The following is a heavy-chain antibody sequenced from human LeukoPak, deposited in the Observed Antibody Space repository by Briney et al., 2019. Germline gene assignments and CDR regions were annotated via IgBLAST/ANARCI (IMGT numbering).Heavy chain of an antibody. CDR1: EISFWRHA. J-gene: IGHJ3*02. D-gene: IGHD4-11*01. Sequence: GGSLRLSCAASEISFWRHAMNWVRQAPGKGLEWVSGIYGAATATYYADSVKGRFTISRDNSKNTVWLQMNSLRAEDTAVYYCAKSLHDSSTYWSEFRGFDIWGQGTMVTVSS. CDR2: IYGAATAT. V-gene: IGHV3-23*01. CDR3: AKSLHDSSTYWSEFRGFDI.